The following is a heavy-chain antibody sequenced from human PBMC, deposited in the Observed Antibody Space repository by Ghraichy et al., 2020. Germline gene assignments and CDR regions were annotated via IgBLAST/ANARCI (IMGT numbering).Heavy chain of an antibody. V-gene: IGHV3-7*01. CDR3: ARVRTESNYGMDV. CDR1: GFTFSSYW. D-gene: IGHD4-17*01. CDR2: IKQDASEK. J-gene: IGHJ6*02. Sequence: GESLNISCAASGFTFSSYWMSWVRQAPGKGLEWVANIKQDASEKYYVDSVKGRSTISRDNAKNSLYLQMNSLRAEDTAVYYCARVRTESNYGMDVWGQGTHVTVSS.